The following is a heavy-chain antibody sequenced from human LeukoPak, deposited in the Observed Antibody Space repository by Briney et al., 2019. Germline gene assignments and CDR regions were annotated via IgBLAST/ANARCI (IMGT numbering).Heavy chain of an antibody. Sequence: GGSLRLSCAASGFTVSSSYMSWVRQAPGKGLEWVSVIYSGGSTYYADSVKGRFTISRDNSKNTLYLQMNSLRAEDTAVYYCARDAHGGYYFDYWGQGTLVTVSS. CDR2: IYSGGST. CDR3: ARDAHGGYYFDY. CDR1: GFTVSSSY. J-gene: IGHJ4*02. V-gene: IGHV3-53*01. D-gene: IGHD3-10*01.